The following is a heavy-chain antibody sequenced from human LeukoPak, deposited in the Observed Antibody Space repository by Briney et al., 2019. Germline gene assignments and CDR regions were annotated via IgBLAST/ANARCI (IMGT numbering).Heavy chain of an antibody. CDR2: INPNSANT. CDR3: ARGDFGETNTAFDI. CDR1: GYTFTDYD. D-gene: IGHD4-17*01. Sequence: ASVKVSCKTSGYTFTDYDIHWVRQAPRQGLEWMGWINPNSANTNYAQKLQGRVTLTRDTSLSIAYMELSSLASEDAAVYFCARGDFGETNTAFDIWGQGTLVAVSS. V-gene: IGHV1-8*03. J-gene: IGHJ3*02.